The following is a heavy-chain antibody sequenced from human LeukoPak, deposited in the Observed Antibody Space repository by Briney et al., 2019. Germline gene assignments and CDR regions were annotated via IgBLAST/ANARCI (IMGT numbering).Heavy chain of an antibody. D-gene: IGHD3-16*02. CDR2: IKQDGSEK. CDR1: GFTFSNFW. Sequence: GGSLTLSCAASGFTFSNFWMSWVRPAPGRGLDPVANIKQDGSEKYYVDSVRGRFTISRDNAENSLSLQMHSLSAEHTALYFCARDGRYRPATSDYWGQGTLVTVSS. V-gene: IGHV3-7*01. CDR3: ARDGRYRPATSDY. J-gene: IGHJ4*02.